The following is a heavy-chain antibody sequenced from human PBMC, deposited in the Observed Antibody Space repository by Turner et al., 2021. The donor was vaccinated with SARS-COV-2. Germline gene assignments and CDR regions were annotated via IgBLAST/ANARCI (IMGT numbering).Heavy chain of an antibody. CDR3: ARARGVDYYDSSGQRFDP. Sequence: VQSGAEVKKPGSSVKVSCEASGGTFSNYAISWVRQAPGQGLEWMGGIIPIFGTANYAQKFQGRVTITADESTTTAYMELSSLRSEDTAVYYCARARGVDYYDSSGQRFDPWGQGTLVTVSS. V-gene: IGHV1-69*01. J-gene: IGHJ5*02. D-gene: IGHD3-22*01. CDR2: IIPIFGTA. CDR1: GGTFSNYA.